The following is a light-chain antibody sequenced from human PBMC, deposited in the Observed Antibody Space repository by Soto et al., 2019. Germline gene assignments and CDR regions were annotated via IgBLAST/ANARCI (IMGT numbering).Light chain of an antibody. Sequence: EIVLTQSPATLSLSPGERATLSCRASQSVSSYLAWYQQKPGQAPRLLIYDASNRATGIPARFSGSGSGTDFTLTISSLEPEDFAVYYCQQRSNWPPWTFGPGTKVDI. CDR3: QQRSNWPPWT. CDR2: DAS. V-gene: IGKV3-11*01. J-gene: IGKJ3*01. CDR1: QSVSSY.